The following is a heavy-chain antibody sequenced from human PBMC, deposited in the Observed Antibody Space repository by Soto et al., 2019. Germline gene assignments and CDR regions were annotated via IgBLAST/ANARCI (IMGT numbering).Heavy chain of an antibody. CDR3: ARLRCGSSTSCYPPYYMDV. Sequence: SETLSLTCTVSGGSISSSSYYWGWIRQPPGKGLEWIGSIYYSGSTYYNPSLKSRVTISVDTSKNQFSLKLSSVTAADTAVYYCARLRCGSSTSCYPPYYMDVWGKGTTVTVSS. J-gene: IGHJ6*03. V-gene: IGHV4-39*01. CDR2: IYYSGST. D-gene: IGHD2-2*01. CDR1: GGSISSSSYY.